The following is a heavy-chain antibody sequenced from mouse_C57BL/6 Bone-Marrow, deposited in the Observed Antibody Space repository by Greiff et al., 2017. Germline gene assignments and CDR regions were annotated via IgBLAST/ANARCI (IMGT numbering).Heavy chain of an antibody. D-gene: IGHD2-5*01. J-gene: IGHJ4*01. CDR2: INPSSGYT. CDR1: GYTFTRYT. CDR3: ARSYSNYPYYAMDY. V-gene: IGHV1-4*01. Sequence: QVQLQQPGAELASPGASVKMSCKASGYTFTRYTLLLVKQRPGPGLEWIGYINPSSGYTTYNQKFKDKATLTADKSSSTAYMLLSSLTSEDSAVYYCARSYSNYPYYAMDYWSQGTSVTVCS.